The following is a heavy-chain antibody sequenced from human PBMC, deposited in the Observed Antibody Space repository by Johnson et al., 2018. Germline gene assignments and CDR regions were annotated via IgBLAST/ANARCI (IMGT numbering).Heavy chain of an antibody. CDR2: INPSGGST. V-gene: IGHV1-46*01. J-gene: IGHJ4*02. CDR3: ARDRGVGSRWDFFDY. CDR1: GYTFTSYY. Sequence: QVQLLESGAEVKKPGASVKVSCKASGYTFTSYYMHWVRQAPGPGLEWMGIINPSGGSTSSAQKLQGRFTMPRDKPTSIVYMELSSLRSEDTAVYYWARDRGVGSRWDFFDYWGQGTLVTVSS. D-gene: IGHD1-26*01.